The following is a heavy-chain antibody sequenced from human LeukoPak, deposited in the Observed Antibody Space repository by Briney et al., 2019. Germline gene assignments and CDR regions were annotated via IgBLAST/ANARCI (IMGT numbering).Heavy chain of an antibody. V-gene: IGHV1-46*01. CDR2: INPSGGST. D-gene: IGHD2-15*01. CDR1: GYTFTSYY. CDR3: ARSKDRFDY. Sequence: ASVKVSCRASGYTFTSYYIHWVRQAPGQGLEWMGVINPSGGSTSYPQKFQGRVTMTRGTSMSTVYMELSSLRSEDTAVYYCARSKDRFDYWGQGTLVTVSS. J-gene: IGHJ4*02.